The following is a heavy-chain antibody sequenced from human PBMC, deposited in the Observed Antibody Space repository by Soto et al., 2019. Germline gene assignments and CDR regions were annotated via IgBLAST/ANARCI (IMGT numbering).Heavy chain of an antibody. CDR3: ARGIRITMVRGVIYYFDY. D-gene: IGHD3-10*01. CDR1: GYTFTSYD. Sequence: ASVKVSCKASGYTFTSYDINWLRQATGQGLEWMGWMNPNSGNTGYAQKFQGRVTMTRNTSISTAYMELSSLRSEDTAVYYCARGIRITMVRGVIYYFDYWGQGTLVTVSS. J-gene: IGHJ4*02. CDR2: MNPNSGNT. V-gene: IGHV1-8*01.